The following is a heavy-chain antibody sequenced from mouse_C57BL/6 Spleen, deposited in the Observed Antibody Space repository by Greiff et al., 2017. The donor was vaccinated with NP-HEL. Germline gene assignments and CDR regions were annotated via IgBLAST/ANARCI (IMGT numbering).Heavy chain of an antibody. J-gene: IGHJ4*01. Sequence: QVQLKESGAELVRPGASVKLSCKASGYTFTDYYINWVQQRPGQGLEWIPRIYPGSGNTYYNEKFKGKATLTAEKSSSTAYMQLSSLTSEDSAVYFCARYLVDPYYYAMDDGGQGTSVTVSS. CDR1: GYTFTDYY. V-gene: IGHV1-76*01. CDR3: ARYLVDPYYYAMDD. CDR2: IYPGSGNT. D-gene: IGHD1-1*01.